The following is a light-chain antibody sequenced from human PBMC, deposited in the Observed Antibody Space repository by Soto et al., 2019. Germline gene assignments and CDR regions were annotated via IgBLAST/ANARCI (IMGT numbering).Light chain of an antibody. V-gene: IGKV3-15*01. CDR2: DAI. J-gene: IGKJ1*01. Sequence: EIVMTQSPATLSLSPGERVTLSCRASQNLHNPMSWFLQTPGQTPRLLIYDAIIRAADVPARFSGSGSGTEFTLTIHSLQSEEFAVYYCQQHNNWPRTFGQGTKGDI. CDR1: QNLHNP. CDR3: QQHNNWPRT.